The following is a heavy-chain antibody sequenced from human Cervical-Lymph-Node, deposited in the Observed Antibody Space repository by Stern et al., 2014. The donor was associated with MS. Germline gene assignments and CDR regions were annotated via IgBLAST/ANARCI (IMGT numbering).Heavy chain of an antibody. CDR3: AKKRPGRVQSGMDV. D-gene: IGHD6-25*01. CDR1: GFRFNVYG. J-gene: IGHJ6*02. V-gene: IGHV3-30*18. Sequence: QVQLVESGGGVVQPGRSLRLSCAASGFRFNVYGMSWVRQAPGQGLEWVAVISYCGHNIYYADSVRGRFTISRDKSKSTMYLQMNSLRAEDTAVYYCAKKRPGRVQSGMDVWGQGTTVTVSS. CDR2: ISYCGHNI.